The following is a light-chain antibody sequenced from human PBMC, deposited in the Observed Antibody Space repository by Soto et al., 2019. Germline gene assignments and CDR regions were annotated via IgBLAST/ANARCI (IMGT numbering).Light chain of an antibody. CDR1: SSDIWSYYL. CDR3: CSYAGSRTYV. J-gene: IGLJ1*01. Sequence: QSVLAQPASVSGSPGQSITMSCTGTSSDIWSYYLVSWYQHHPGKAPKLIIYEDNKRPSGISYRFSGSKSGNTASLTISGLQAEDEADYYCCSYAGSRTYVFGTGTKLTVL. V-gene: IGLV2-23*01. CDR2: EDN.